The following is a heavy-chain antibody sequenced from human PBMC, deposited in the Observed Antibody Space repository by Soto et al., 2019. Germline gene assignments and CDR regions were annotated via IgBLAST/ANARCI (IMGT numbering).Heavy chain of an antibody. Sequence: QITLKESGPTLVKPTQTLTLTCTFSGFSLSSPAVGVNWIRQPPGKALEWLALIYWDDDKQYSPSLRSRVTIPKDTSQNQVVLTITNVDPVDTATCFWAHGSGWLSDYWGQGTLVTVSS. V-gene: IGHV2-5*02. CDR3: AHGSGWLSDY. J-gene: IGHJ4*02. CDR2: IYWDDDK. D-gene: IGHD6-19*01. CDR1: GFSLSSPAVG.